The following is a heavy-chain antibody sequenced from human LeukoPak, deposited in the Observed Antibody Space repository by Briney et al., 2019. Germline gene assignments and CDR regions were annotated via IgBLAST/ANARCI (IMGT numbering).Heavy chain of an antibody. Sequence: SETLSLTCTVSGGAISRWCWSWLRQPAGKGLEWIGRFCTTGSTNYSPSLKSRVTMSVDTSKNQFPLKLSSVTAADTAVYYCARGGQWLLGDYWGQGTLVTVSS. CDR2: FCTTGST. J-gene: IGHJ4*02. CDR1: GGAISRWC. D-gene: IGHD6-19*01. V-gene: IGHV4-4*07. CDR3: ARGGQWLLGDY.